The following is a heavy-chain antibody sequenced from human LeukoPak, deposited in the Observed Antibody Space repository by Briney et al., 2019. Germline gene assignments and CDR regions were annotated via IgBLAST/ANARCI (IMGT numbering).Heavy chain of an antibody. CDR2: IRSKAYGGTT. CDR1: GFTFGDYA. D-gene: IGHD3-16*02. CDR3: IRSDYFDY. Sequence: GGSLRLSCTASGFTFGDYAMSWVRQAPGKGLEWVGFIRSKAYGGTTEYAASVKGRFTISRDDSKSIAYLQMNSLKTEDTAVYYCIRSDYFDYWGQGTLVTASS. J-gene: IGHJ4*02. V-gene: IGHV3-49*04.